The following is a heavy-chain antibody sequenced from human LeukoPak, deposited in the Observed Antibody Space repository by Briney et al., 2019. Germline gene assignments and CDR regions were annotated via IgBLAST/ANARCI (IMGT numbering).Heavy chain of an antibody. CDR3: ARQFYYDRSGFFEGAY. J-gene: IGHJ4*02. V-gene: IGHV5-51*01. CDR2: VYPGDSDA. Sequence: GESLKISSKGSGYSFTSYWIGWVRQMPGKGLEWMGSVYPGDSDARYSPSFQGQVTVSADRSISTAYLQWSSLKASDTAMYYCARQFYYDRSGFFEGAYWGQGSLVTVSS. D-gene: IGHD3-22*01. CDR1: GYSFTSYW.